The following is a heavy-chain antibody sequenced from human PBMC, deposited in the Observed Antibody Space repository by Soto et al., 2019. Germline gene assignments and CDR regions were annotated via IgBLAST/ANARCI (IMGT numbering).Heavy chain of an antibody. CDR2: IYPGDSDT. D-gene: IGHD1-20*01. Sequence: ESLKISCQGSGYSFPGYWIAWVRQMPGKGLEWMGVIYPGDSDTRYSPSFQGQVTISADKSISTAYLQWTSLKASDTAIYYCARGPGITGISDPFDYWGQGTLVKVSS. CDR3: ARGPGITGISDPFDY. CDR1: GYSFPGYW. J-gene: IGHJ4*02. V-gene: IGHV5-51*01.